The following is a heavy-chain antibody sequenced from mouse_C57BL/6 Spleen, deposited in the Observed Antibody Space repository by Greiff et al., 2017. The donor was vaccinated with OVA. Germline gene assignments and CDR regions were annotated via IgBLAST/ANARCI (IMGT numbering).Heavy chain of an antibody. V-gene: IGHV5-17*01. Sequence: EVKLMESGGGLVKPGGSLKLSCAASGFTFSDYGMHWVRQAPEKGLEWVAYISSGSSTIYYADTVKGRFTISRDNAKNTLFLQMTSLRSEDTAMYYCARQNYDYDVGYFDYWGQGTTLTVSS. CDR3: ARQNYDYDVGYFDY. CDR1: GFTFSDYG. CDR2: ISSGSSTI. J-gene: IGHJ2*01. D-gene: IGHD2-4*01.